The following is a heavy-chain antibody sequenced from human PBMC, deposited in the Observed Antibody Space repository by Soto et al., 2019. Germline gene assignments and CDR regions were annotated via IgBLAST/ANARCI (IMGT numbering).Heavy chain of an antibody. V-gene: IGHV3-74*01. CDR2: ISSYGSDT. Sequence: EVQLVESGGGLVLPGVSLRLSCAASGFTFSRYWMHWVRQAPGKGLVWVSRISSYGSDTHYADSVKGRFTISRDNAKNTVYLQMNSLRAEDTAVYYCASNYAYAEGYYWYGIDVWGQGTTVTVSS. J-gene: IGHJ6*02. CDR3: ASNYAYAEGYYWYGIDV. CDR1: GFTFSRYW. D-gene: IGHD3-16*01.